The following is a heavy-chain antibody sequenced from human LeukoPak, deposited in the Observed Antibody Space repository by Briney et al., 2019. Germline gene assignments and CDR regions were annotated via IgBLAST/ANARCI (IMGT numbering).Heavy chain of an antibody. J-gene: IGHJ6*02. CDR3: ARAFVWGSYRYNYYGMDV. D-gene: IGHD3-16*02. V-gene: IGHV4-34*01. CDR1: GGSFSGYY. Sequence: SETLSLTCAVYGGSFSGYYWSWIRQPPGKGLEWIGEINHSGSTNYNPSLKSRVTISVDTSNNQFSLKLSSVTAADTAVYYCARAFVWGSYRYNYYGMDVWGQGTTVTVSS. CDR2: INHSGST.